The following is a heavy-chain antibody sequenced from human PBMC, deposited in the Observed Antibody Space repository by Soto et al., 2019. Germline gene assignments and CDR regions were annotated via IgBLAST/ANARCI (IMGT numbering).Heavy chain of an antibody. CDR2: ISAGGGST. CDR3: AKTLYYYDTSGYQ. D-gene: IGHD3-22*01. Sequence: EVQLLVSGGGLVQPGGSLRLSCAASGFTFSSYAMSWVRQAPGKGLEWVSAISAGGGSTYYADSVKGRFTISRDNSKNTLYLQMNSLRAEDTAVYYCAKTLYYYDTSGYQWGQGTLVTVSS. CDR1: GFTFSSYA. V-gene: IGHV3-23*01. J-gene: IGHJ4*02.